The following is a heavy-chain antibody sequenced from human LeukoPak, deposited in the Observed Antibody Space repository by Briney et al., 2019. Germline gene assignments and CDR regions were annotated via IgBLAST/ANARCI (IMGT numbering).Heavy chain of an antibody. J-gene: IGHJ4*02. CDR1: GFTFSSYS. V-gene: IGHV3-23*01. CDR2: IAYSGDST. Sequence: GGSLRLSCAASGFTFSSYSMNWVRQAPGKGLEWVSGIAYSGDSTYYAGSVKGRFTISRDNSRNTLYLQMNSLRAEDTAVYYCAKDKLPTAMFSYVYWGQGTLVTVSS. CDR3: AKDKLPTAMFSYVY. D-gene: IGHD2-2*01.